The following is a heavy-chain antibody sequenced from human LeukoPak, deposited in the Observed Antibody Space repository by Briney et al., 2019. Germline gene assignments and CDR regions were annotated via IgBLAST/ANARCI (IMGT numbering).Heavy chain of an antibody. CDR2: IYSGGST. D-gene: IGHD3-22*01. J-gene: IGHJ4*02. CDR3: ADTYYYDSSGYGH. Sequence: GGSLRLSCAASGFTVSSNYMSWVRQAPGKGLEWVSVIYSGGSTYYADSVKGRFTISRDNSKNTLYLQMNSLRAEDTAVYYCADTYYYDSSGYGHWGQGTLVTVSS. V-gene: IGHV3-53*01. CDR1: GFTVSSNY.